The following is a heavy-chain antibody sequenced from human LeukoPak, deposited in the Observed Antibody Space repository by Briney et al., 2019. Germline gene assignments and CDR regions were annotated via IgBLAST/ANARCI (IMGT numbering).Heavy chain of an antibody. V-gene: IGHV4-39*07. CDR2: IYYSGST. CDR1: GGSISSYY. D-gene: IGHD3-3*01. J-gene: IGHJ4*02. Sequence: SETLSLTCSVSGGSISSYYWSWIRQPPGKGLEWIGSIYYSGSTYYNPSLKSRVTISVDTSKNQFSLKLSSVTAADTAVYYCARMYYDFWSGYYNPPDYWGQGTLVTVSS. CDR3: ARMYYDFWSGYYNPPDY.